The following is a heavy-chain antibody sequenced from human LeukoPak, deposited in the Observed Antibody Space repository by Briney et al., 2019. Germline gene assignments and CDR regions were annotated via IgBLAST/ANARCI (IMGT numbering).Heavy chain of an antibody. J-gene: IGHJ4*02. CDR1: GYTFTGQY. V-gene: IGHV1-2*02. CDR3: ATYPRYSSSPPFDY. CDR2: INPNTGGR. Sequence: ASXXVSCKASGYTFTGQYMHWVRQAPGQGLEWMGWINPNTGGRNYAQKLQGRVTMTRDTTISTAYMELSRLTSDDTAIYYCATYPRYSSSPPFDYWGQGTLVTVSS. D-gene: IGHD6-6*01.